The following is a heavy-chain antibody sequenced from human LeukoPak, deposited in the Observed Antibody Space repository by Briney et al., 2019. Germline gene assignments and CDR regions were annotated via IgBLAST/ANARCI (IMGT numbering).Heavy chain of an antibody. Sequence: ASETLSLTCTVSGDSISGSIYYWTWIRQPPEKGLEWIGSIYYSGSTYYNPSLKSRVTISVDTSKNQFSLKLSSVTAADTAVYYCARHEDQLLSRYFQHWGQGTLVTVSS. J-gene: IGHJ1*01. CDR1: GDSISGSIYY. CDR2: IYYSGST. D-gene: IGHD2-2*01. CDR3: ARHEDQLLSRYFQH. V-gene: IGHV4-39*01.